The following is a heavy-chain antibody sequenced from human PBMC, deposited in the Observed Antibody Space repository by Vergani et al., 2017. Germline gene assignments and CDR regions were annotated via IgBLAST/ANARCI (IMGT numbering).Heavy chain of an antibody. V-gene: IGHV3-23*01. CDR3: ARVALTYYYHYYYMDV. J-gene: IGHJ6*03. CDR2: ISGNGGNS. CDR1: GFTFSNYA. Sequence: EVHLLESGGGSVQPGGSPRLSCAASGFTFSNYAMTWVRQAPGKGLEWVSSISGNGGNSNYADSVKGRFTISRDNSKNTVYLQMNILRGDDTAVYYCARVALTYYYHYYYMDVWGEGTTVTVSS.